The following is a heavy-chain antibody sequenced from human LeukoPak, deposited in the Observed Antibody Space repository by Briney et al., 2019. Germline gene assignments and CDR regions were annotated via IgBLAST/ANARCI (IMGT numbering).Heavy chain of an antibody. V-gene: IGHV4-61*02. Sequence: PSQTLSLTCTVSGGSISSGSYYWSWIRQPAGKGLEWIGRIYSSGSTNYNPSLKSRVTISLDTSKNQFSLKLSSVTAADTAVYFCARGLVDYELPKGYIDYWGQGTLVTVSS. J-gene: IGHJ4*02. CDR2: IYSSGST. CDR3: ARGLVDYELPKGYIDY. D-gene: IGHD3-22*01. CDR1: GGSISSGSYY.